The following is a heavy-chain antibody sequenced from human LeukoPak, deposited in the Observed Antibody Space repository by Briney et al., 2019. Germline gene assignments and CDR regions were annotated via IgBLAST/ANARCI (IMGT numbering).Heavy chain of an antibody. V-gene: IGHV4-34*01. J-gene: IGHJ4*02. CDR1: GGPFSGYY. CDR2: INHSGST. Sequence: SETLSLTCAVYGGPFSGYYWSWIRQPPGKGLEWNGEINHSGSTNYNPSLKSRVTISVDTSKNQFSLKLSSVTAADTAVYYCARDSVYWGQGTLVTVSS. D-gene: IGHD5/OR15-5a*01. CDR3: ARDSVY.